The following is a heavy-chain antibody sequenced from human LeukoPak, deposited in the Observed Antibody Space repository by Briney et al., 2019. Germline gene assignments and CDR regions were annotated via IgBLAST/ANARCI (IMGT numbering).Heavy chain of an antibody. CDR1: GGSSSGYY. CDR2: INHSGST. Sequence: SETLSLTCAVSGGSSSGYYWSWIRQPPGKGLEWIGEINHSGSTNYNPSLKSRVTISVDTSKNQFSLKLSSVTAADTAVYYCARRARGYCSSTSCYPFDYWGQGTLVTVSS. J-gene: IGHJ4*02. D-gene: IGHD2-2*01. CDR3: ARRARGYCSSTSCYPFDY. V-gene: IGHV4-34*01.